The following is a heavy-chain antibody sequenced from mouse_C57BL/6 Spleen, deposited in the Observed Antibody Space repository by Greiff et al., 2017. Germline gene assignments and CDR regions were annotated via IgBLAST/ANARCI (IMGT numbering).Heavy chain of an antibody. CDR3: ARVVYYYGSSYSDWYFDV. CDR2: INYDGSST. CDR1: GFTFSDYY. V-gene: IGHV5-16*01. J-gene: IGHJ1*03. D-gene: IGHD1-1*01. Sequence: EVKLVESEGGLVQPGSSMKLSCTASGFTFSDYYMAWVRQVPEKGLEWVANINYDGSSTYYLDSLKSRFIISRDNAKNILYLQMSSLKSEDTATYYCARVVYYYGSSYSDWYFDVGGTGTTVTVSS.